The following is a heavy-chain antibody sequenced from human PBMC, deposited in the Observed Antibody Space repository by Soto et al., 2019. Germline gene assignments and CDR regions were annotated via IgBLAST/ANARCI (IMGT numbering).Heavy chain of an antibody. Sequence: GGSLRLSCAASAFTFSSYAMSWVRQAPGKGLEWVSSISRSGGTTYYADSVKGRFTISRDNSKNTLYLQMNSLRADDTAVYYGARGPPLDYWGQGTLVTVSS. J-gene: IGHJ4*02. CDR3: ARGPPLDY. V-gene: IGHV3-23*01. D-gene: IGHD3-16*01. CDR1: AFTFSSYA. CDR2: ISRSGGTT.